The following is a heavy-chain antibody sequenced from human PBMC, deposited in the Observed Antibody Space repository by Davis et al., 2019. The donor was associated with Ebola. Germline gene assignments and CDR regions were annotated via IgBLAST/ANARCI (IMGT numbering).Heavy chain of an antibody. CDR2: IKSKTDGGTT. J-gene: IGHJ4*02. CDR1: GFTFSNAW. D-gene: IGHD3-10*01. Sequence: GESLKISCAASGFTFSNAWMSWVRQAPGKGLEWVGRIKSKTDGGTTDYAAPVKGRFTISRDDSKNTLYLQMNSLKTEDTAVYYCTTLWFRESPIWGQGTLVTVSS. V-gene: IGHV3-15*01. CDR3: TTLWFRESPI.